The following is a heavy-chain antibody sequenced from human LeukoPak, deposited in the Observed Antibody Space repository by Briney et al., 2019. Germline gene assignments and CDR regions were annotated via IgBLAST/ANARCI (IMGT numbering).Heavy chain of an antibody. CDR1: GGSFSGYY. V-gene: IGHV4-34*01. CDR3: ASGLPLWFGEVYDY. CDR2: INHSGST. D-gene: IGHD3-10*01. J-gene: IGHJ4*02. Sequence: PSKTLSLTCAVYGGSFSGYYWSWIRQPPGKGLEWIGEINHSGSTNYNPSLKSRVTISVDTSKNQFSLKLSSVTAADTVVYYCASGLPLWFGEVYDYWGQGTLVTVSS.